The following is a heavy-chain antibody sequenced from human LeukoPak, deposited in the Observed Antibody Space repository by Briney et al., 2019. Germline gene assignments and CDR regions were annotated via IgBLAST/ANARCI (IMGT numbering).Heavy chain of an antibody. CDR3: ARDEGYGDFYYFDY. CDR1: GFTFSSYA. Sequence: PGGSLRLSCAASGFTFSSYAMHWVRQAPGKGLEWVAVISYDGSNKYYADSVKGRFTISRDNSKNTLYLQMNSLRAEDTAVYYCARDEGYGDFYYFDYWGQGTLVTVSS. D-gene: IGHD4-17*01. J-gene: IGHJ4*02. CDR2: ISYDGSNK. V-gene: IGHV3-30-3*01.